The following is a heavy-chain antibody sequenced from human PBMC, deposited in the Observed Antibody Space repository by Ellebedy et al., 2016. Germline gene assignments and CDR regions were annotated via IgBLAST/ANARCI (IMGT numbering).Heavy chain of an antibody. Sequence: SETLSLTXAVYGGSFSGYYWSWIRQPPGKGLEWIGEINHSGSTNYNPSLKSRVTISVDTSKNQFSLKLSSVTAADTAVYYCARGIQQLVSAGWWFDPWGQGTLVTVSS. V-gene: IGHV4-34*01. D-gene: IGHD6-13*01. CDR2: INHSGST. CDR1: GGSFSGYY. J-gene: IGHJ5*02. CDR3: ARGIQQLVSAGWWFDP.